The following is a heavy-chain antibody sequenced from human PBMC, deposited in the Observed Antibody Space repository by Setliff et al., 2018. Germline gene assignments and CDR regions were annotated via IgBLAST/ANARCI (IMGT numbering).Heavy chain of an antibody. J-gene: IGHJ4*02. CDR2: VDWDDDK. D-gene: IGHD3-22*01. V-gene: IGHV2-70*16. Sequence: TLSLTCTVSGASINSLSWWSWIRQAPGKALEWLARVDWDDDKFYSTSLATRLTISKDTFKNQVILTMTNMDPADTATYFCARDSREYYFDYWGQGILVTVSS. CDR1: GASINSLSWW. CDR3: ARDSREYYFDY.